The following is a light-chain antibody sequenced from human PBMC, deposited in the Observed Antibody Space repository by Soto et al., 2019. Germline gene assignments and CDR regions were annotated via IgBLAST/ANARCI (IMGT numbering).Light chain of an antibody. CDR2: DSS. Sequence: DIQMTQSPSTLSEFVGDTVTITCRASQNINRYLAWYQQKPGKAPKLLIYDSSTLERGVPSRFNGSGSATAFTLTISGLQPDDFATYYCQQYNDYWTFGQGTKV. CDR3: QQYNDYWT. CDR1: QNINRY. J-gene: IGKJ1*01. V-gene: IGKV1-5*01.